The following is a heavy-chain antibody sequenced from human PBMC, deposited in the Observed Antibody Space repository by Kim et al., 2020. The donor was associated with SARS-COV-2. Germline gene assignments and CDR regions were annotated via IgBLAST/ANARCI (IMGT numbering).Heavy chain of an antibody. J-gene: IGHJ6*03. D-gene: IGHD3-16*02. CDR2: INTNTGNP. CDR3: ARGIRRLGGVIVVNYYYMDV. CDR1: GYTFTSYA. V-gene: IGHV7-4-1*02. Sequence: ASVKVSCKASGYTFTSYAMNWVRQAPGQGLEWMGWINTNTGNPTYAQGFTGRFVFSLDTSVSTAYLQISSLKAEDTAVYYCARGIRRLGGVIVVNYYYMDVWGKGTTVTVSS.